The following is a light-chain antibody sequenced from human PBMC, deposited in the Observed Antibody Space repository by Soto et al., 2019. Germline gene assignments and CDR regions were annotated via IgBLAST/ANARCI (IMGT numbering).Light chain of an antibody. CDR3: QQYNTSPFT. Sequence: EIVLTQSPDTLSLSPGDRGTLSCRASQSVRSYLAWYQENPGQAPRLLIFGASSRATGIPDRFSGSGSGTDFTLTITRLEPEDFALYYCQQYNTSPFTFGQGTKLEIK. V-gene: IGKV3-20*01. CDR2: GAS. J-gene: IGKJ2*01. CDR1: QSVRSY.